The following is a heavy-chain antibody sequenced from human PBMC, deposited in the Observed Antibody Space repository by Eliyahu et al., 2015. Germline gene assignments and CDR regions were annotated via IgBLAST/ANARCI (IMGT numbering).Heavy chain of an antibody. D-gene: IGHD6-13*01. CDR1: GYTFTSYG. CDR3: ARWPQSSSRKGDAFDI. Sequence: QVQLVQSGAEVKKPGASVKVSCKASGYTFTSYGISWVRQAPGQGLEWMGWISGYNGNTNYAQRLQGRVTMTTDTSTSTAYMELRSLRSDDTAVYYCARWPQSSSRKGDAFDIWGQGTMVTVSS. J-gene: IGHJ3*02. CDR2: ISGYNGNT. V-gene: IGHV1-18*01.